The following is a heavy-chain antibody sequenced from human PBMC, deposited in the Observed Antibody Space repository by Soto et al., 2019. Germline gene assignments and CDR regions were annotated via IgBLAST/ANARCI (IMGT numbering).Heavy chain of an antibody. J-gene: IGHJ6*02. V-gene: IGHV1-18*04. CDR1: GYTFTSYG. CDR2: ISTYSGDT. Sequence: QVHLEQSGTEVKKAGGTVTVSCKASGYTFTSYGVSWVRQAPGQGLEWMGWISTYSGDTKFAQKFQGRVTLTTDTSTSIVYMQLRSLTSADTAVYYCAIEHHYSGRSYGMDVWGQGTTVIASS. D-gene: IGHD1-26*01. CDR3: AIEHHYSGRSYGMDV.